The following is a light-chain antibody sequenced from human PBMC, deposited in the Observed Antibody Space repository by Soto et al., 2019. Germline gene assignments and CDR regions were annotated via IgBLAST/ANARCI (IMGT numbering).Light chain of an antibody. V-gene: IGKV3-15*01. Sequence: EIVMTQSPATLSVSPGERATLSCRASQSVSSNLAWYQQKPGQAPRLLIYGANTRATGIPARFSGSGSGTVFTLTISSLQSEDFAVYYCQQYNNWPLTFGGGTKVEI. CDR3: QQYNNWPLT. J-gene: IGKJ4*01. CDR1: QSVSSN. CDR2: GAN.